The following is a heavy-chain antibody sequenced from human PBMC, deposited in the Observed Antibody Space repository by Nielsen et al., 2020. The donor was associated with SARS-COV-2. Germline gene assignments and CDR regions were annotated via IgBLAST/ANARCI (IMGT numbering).Heavy chain of an antibody. J-gene: IGHJ5*02. D-gene: IGHD3-10*01. CDR1: GGTFSSYA. Sequence: SVKVSCKAFGGTFSSYAISWVRQAPGQGLEWMGRIIPILGIANYAQKFQGRVTITADKSTSTAYMELSSLRSEDTAVYYCARVILPGSGSYRWFDPWGQGTLVTVSS. CDR2: IIPILGIA. V-gene: IGHV1-69*04. CDR3: ARVILPGSGSYRWFDP.